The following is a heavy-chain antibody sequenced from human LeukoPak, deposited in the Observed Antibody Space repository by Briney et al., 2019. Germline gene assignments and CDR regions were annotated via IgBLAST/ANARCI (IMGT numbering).Heavy chain of an antibody. CDR1: GGSFSGYY. V-gene: IGHV4-34*01. CDR2: MNHSGST. Sequence: SETLSLTCAVYGGSFSGYYWSWIRQPPGKGLEWIGEMNHSGSTNYNPSLKSRVTISVDTSKNQFSLKLSSVTAADTAVYYCARDRPISSGWYLRVSWFDPWGQGTLVTVSS. CDR3: ARDRPISSGWYLRVSWFDP. D-gene: IGHD6-19*01. J-gene: IGHJ5*02.